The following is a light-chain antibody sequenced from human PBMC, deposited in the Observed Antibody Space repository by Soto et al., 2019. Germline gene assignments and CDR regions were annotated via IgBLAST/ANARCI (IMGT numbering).Light chain of an antibody. CDR1: QSISNY. Sequence: EIPMTQSPSSLSASVGDRVTITCRASQSISNYLNWYQQKPGKAPKLLIYAASSLQSGVPSRFSGSGSGTDFTLTISSLQPEDFATYSCQQSYTTLFTFGPGTNVDI. J-gene: IGKJ3*01. V-gene: IGKV1-39*01. CDR3: QQSYTTLFT. CDR2: AAS.